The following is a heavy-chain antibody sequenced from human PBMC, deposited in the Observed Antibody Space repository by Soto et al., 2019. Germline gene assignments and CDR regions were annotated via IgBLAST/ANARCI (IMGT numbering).Heavy chain of an antibody. V-gene: IGHV3-30*18. Sequence: GGSLRLSCAASGFTFSSYGMHWVRQAPGKGLEWVAVISYDGSNKYYADSVKGRFTISRDNSKNTLYLQMNSLRAEDTAVYYCAKDTGYSSGWFDYWGQGTLVTVSS. CDR3: AKDTGYSSGWFDY. J-gene: IGHJ4*02. CDR1: GFTFSSYG. CDR2: ISYDGSNK. D-gene: IGHD6-19*01.